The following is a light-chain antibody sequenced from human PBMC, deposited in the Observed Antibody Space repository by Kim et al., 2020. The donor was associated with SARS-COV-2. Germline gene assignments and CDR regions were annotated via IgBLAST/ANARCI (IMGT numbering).Light chain of an antibody. V-gene: IGKV2-28*01. J-gene: IGKJ4*01. Sequence: IVMTQSPVSLPVTPGEPASISCRSSQSLVHNNGYNYLNWYLQKSGQSPQFLIYLGSNRASGVPDRVSGSGTGTDFTLKVRRVEAEDVGVYYCIQALGSVLTFGGGTKLEIK. CDR1: QSLVHNNGYNY. CDR3: IQALGSVLT. CDR2: LGS.